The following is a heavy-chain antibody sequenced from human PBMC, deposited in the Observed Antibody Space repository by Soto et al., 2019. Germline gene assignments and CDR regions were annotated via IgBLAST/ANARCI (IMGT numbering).Heavy chain of an antibody. CDR2: IYYSGST. J-gene: IGHJ6*02. CDR3: ARDVMVRGVSVDYYYGMDV. V-gene: IGHV4-31*03. Sequence: TLSLTCTVSGGSISSGGYYWSWIRQHPGKGLEWIGYIYYSGSTYYNPSLKSRVTISVDTPKNQFSLKLSSVTAADTAVYYCARDVMVRGVSVDYYYGMDVWGQGTTVTVSS. CDR1: GGSISSGGYY. D-gene: IGHD3-10*01.